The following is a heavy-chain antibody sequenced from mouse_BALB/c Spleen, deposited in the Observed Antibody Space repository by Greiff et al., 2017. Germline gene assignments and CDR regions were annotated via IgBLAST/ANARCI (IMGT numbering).Heavy chain of an antibody. CDR3: ARGSYGSSYAMDY. CDR1: GFSLTSYG. V-gene: IGHV2-9*02. CDR2: IWAGGST. J-gene: IGHJ4*01. D-gene: IGHD1-1*01. Sequence: VQVVESGPGLVAPSQSLSITCTVSGFSLTSYGVHWVRQPPGKGLEWLGVIWAGGSTNYNSALMSRLSISKDNSKSQVFLKMNSLQTDDTAMYYCARGSYGSSYAMDYWGQGTSVTVSS.